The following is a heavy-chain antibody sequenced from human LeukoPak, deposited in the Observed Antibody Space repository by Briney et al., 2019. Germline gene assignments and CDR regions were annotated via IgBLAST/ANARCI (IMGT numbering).Heavy chain of an antibody. CDR3: AGDVIAAAGENFDY. CDR1: GGSVSSNALY. D-gene: IGHD6-13*01. CDR2: IYYSGST. Sequence: SETLSLTCTVSGGSVSSNALYWGWIRQPPGKGLEWIGSIYYSGSTYYNPSLKSRVTISVDTSKNQFSLKLSSVTAADTAVYYCAGDVIAAAGENFDYWGQGTLVTVSS. V-gene: IGHV4-39*07. J-gene: IGHJ4*02.